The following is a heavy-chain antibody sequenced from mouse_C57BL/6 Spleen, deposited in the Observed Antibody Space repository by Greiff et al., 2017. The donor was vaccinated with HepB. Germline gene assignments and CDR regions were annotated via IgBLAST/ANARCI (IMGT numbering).Heavy chain of an antibody. Sequence: EVQLQQPGPELVKPGASVKISCKASGYSFTDYHMNWVKQSNGKSLEWIGVINPNYGTTSYNQKFKGKATLTVDQSSSTAYMQLNSLTSEDSAVYYCASTTTVVARFDYWDQGTTLTVSS. J-gene: IGHJ2*01. D-gene: IGHD1-1*01. CDR3: ASTTTVVARFDY. CDR1: GYSFTDYH. V-gene: IGHV1-39*01. CDR2: INPNYGTT.